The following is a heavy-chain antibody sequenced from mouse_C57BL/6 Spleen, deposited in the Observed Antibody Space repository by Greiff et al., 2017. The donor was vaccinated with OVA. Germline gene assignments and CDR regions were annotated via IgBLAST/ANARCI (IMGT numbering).Heavy chain of an antibody. J-gene: IGHJ1*03. Sequence: VQLQQPGAELVMPGASVKLSCKASGYTFTSYWMHWVKQRPGQGLEWIGEIDPSDSYTNYNQKFKGKSTLTVDKSSSTAYMQLSSLTSEDSAVYYCAVRRGYFDVWGTGTTVTVSS. CDR2: IDPSDSYT. D-gene: IGHD1-2*01. CDR1: GYTFTSYW. CDR3: AVRRGYFDV. V-gene: IGHV1-69*01.